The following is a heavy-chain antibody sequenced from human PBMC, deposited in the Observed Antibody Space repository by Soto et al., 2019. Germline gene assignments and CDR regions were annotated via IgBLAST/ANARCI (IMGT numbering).Heavy chain of an antibody. J-gene: IGHJ5*02. V-gene: IGHV1-18*01. Sequence: PAKVCCKDSVYTLTCYCSSWVRQAPGQGLEWMGWISAYNGNTNYAQKLQGRVTMTTDTSTSTAYMELRSLRSDDTAVYYCARDVSGWYWFDPWGQGTLVTVSS. CDR3: ARDVSGWYWFDP. CDR1: VYTLTCYC. D-gene: IGHD6-19*01. CDR2: ISAYNGNT.